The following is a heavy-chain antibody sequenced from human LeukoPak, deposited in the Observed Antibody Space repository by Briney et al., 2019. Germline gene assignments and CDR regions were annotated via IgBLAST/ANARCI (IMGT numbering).Heavy chain of an antibody. CDR1: GGSISSSSYY. D-gene: IGHD6-13*01. CDR3: ARGRSSSWWTEFDC. CDR2: IYYSGST. J-gene: IGHJ4*02. V-gene: IGHV4-39*01. Sequence: PSETLSLTCTVSGGSISSSSYYWGWIRQPPGKGLEWIGSIYYSGSTYYNPSLKSRVTISVDTSKNQFSLKLSSVTAADTTVYYCARGRSSSWWTEFDCWGQGTLVTVSS.